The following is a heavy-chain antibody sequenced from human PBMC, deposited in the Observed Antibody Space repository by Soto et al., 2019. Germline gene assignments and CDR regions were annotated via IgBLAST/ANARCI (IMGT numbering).Heavy chain of an antibody. CDR1: GFTFSAYG. CDR3: ARDFPRLLPHLTSGYFQH. V-gene: IGHV3-21*02. J-gene: IGHJ1*01. Sequence: EVQLVESGGGLVKPGGSLRLSCAASGFTFSAYGLNWVGQAPGKGLEWIAYISSSSSYMYYADSVKGRFTVSRDNAQKSLYLEMNSLREDDTAVYYCARDFPRLLPHLTSGYFQHWGQGTLVTVSS. CDR2: ISSSSSYM.